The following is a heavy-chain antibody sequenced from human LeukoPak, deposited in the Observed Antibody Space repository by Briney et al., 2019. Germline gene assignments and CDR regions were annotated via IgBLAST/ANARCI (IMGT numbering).Heavy chain of an antibody. Sequence: GGSLRLSCAASGFTFSSYWMSWVRQAPGKGLERVANIKQDGSEKYYVDSVKGRFTISRDNAKNSLYLQMNSLRAEDTAVYYCARETYYDFWSGYAHGYYYYYMDVWGKGTTVTVS. CDR3: ARETYYDFWSGYAHGYYYYYMDV. J-gene: IGHJ6*03. CDR2: IKQDGSEK. D-gene: IGHD3-3*01. V-gene: IGHV3-7*01. CDR1: GFTFSSYW.